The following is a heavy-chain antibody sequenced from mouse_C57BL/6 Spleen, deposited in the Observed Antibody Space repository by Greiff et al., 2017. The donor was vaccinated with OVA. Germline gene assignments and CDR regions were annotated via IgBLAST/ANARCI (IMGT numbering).Heavy chain of an antibody. D-gene: IGHD2-2*01. CDR2: INPNNGGT. CDR3: ARGGLRRRYYAMDY. V-gene: IGHV1-26*01. CDR1: GYTFTDYY. Sequence: EVQLQQSGPELVKPGASVKISCKASGYTFTDYYMNWVKQSHGKSLEWIGDINPNNGGTSYNQKFKGKATLTVDKSSSTAYMELRSLTSDDSAVYYCARGGLRRRYYAMDYWGQGTSVTVSA. J-gene: IGHJ4*01.